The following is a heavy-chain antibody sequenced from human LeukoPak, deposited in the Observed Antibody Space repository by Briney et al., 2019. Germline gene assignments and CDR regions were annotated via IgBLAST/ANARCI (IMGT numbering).Heavy chain of an antibody. Sequence: ASVKVSCKASGYTFTSYDINWVRQATGQGLEWMGWMNPNSGNTGYAQKFQGRVTMTRNTSIGTAHMELSSLRSEDTAVYYCAGIAAAGNRNFDYWGQGTLVTVSS. CDR2: MNPNSGNT. J-gene: IGHJ4*02. CDR1: GYTFTSYD. CDR3: AGIAAAGNRNFDY. D-gene: IGHD6-13*01. V-gene: IGHV1-8*01.